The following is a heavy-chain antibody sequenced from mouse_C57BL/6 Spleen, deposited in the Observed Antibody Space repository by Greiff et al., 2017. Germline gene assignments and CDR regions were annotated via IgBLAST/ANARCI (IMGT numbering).Heavy chain of an antibody. V-gene: IGHV2-2*01. J-gene: IGHJ4*01. CDR1: GFSLTSYG. Sequence: VTLVESGPGLVQPSQSLSITCTVSGFSLTSYGVHWVRPSPGKGLEWLGVIWSGGSTDYNAAFISRLSISKDNSKSQVFFKMNSLQADDTAIYYCARNWDDPGLSMDYWGQGTSVTVSS. CDR2: IWSGGST. D-gene: IGHD3-1*01. CDR3: ARNWDDPGLSMDY.